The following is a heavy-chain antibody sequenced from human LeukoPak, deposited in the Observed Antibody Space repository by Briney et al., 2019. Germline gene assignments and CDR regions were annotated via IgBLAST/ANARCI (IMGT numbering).Heavy chain of an antibody. CDR3: ARDYYDSSGYYY. J-gene: IGHJ4*02. V-gene: IGHV1-2*02. Sequence: ASVKVSCKASGYTFTGYYMHWVRQAPGQGLEWMGWINPNSGGTNYAQKFQGRVTMTRDTSISTAYMELSRLRSDDTAVYYCARDYYDSSGYYYWGQGTLVTVSS. CDR2: INPNSGGT. D-gene: IGHD3-22*01. CDR1: GYTFTGYY.